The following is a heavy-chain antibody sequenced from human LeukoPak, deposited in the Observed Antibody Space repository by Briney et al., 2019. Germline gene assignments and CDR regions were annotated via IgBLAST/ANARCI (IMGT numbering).Heavy chain of an antibody. CDR1: GFIFSGYS. J-gene: IGHJ4*02. CDR3: AKQPTPIAARTFDY. Sequence: GGSLRLSCAASGFIFSGYSMNWVRQAPGKGLEWISYISSSGTSMYYADSMKGRFTISRDNSKNTLYLQMNSLRAEDTAVYYCAKQPTPIAARTFDYWGQGTLVTVSS. D-gene: IGHD6-6*01. V-gene: IGHV3-48*01. CDR2: ISSSGTSM.